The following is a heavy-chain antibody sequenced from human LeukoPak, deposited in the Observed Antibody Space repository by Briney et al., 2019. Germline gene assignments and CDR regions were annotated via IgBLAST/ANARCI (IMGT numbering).Heavy chain of an antibody. J-gene: IGHJ4*02. CDR3: ATRGSDDSDSSVYVDF. D-gene: IGHD3-22*01. Sequence: SETLSLTCAASGGSLSGFYWSWIRQPPGKGLEWIGEINHRGSPNYNPSLKGRVVMSLDTSKNQFSLKLSSVTAADTAVYYCATRGSDDSDSSVYVDFWGQGILVTVSS. V-gene: IGHV4-34*01. CDR1: GGSLSGFY. CDR2: INHRGSP.